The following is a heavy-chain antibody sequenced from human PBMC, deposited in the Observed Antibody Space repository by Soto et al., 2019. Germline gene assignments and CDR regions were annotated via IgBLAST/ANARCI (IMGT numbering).Heavy chain of an antibody. CDR2: INWHSGSL. CDR3: AKDSSYSSSWSYLDN. V-gene: IGHV3-9*01. CDR1: GFTFDDYA. D-gene: IGHD6-13*01. J-gene: IGHJ4*02. Sequence: EVQLVESGGGLVQPGRSLRLSCAASGFTFDDYAMHWVRQAPGKGLEWVSGINWHSGSLGYADSVKGRFTISRYNAKNSLFLQINSLRPEDTALYYCAKDSSYSSSWSYLDNWGQGTLVTVSS.